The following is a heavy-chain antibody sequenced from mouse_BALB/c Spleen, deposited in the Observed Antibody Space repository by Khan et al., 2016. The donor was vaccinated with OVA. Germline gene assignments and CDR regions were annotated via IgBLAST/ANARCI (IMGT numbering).Heavy chain of an antibody. CDR1: GFSLTDYG. CDR3: AINYYGSSFYFDY. D-gene: IGHD1-1*01. CDR2: IWGDGST. Sequence: QVQLKESGPGLVAPSQSLSITCTVSGFSLTDYGVNWVRQPPGKGLEWLGMIWGDGSTDYNSALKSRLSISRDNSKSQVFLQMNSLQTDDTARYYCAINYYGSSFYFDYGGRGTSLTVTS. V-gene: IGHV2-6-7*01. J-gene: IGHJ2*02.